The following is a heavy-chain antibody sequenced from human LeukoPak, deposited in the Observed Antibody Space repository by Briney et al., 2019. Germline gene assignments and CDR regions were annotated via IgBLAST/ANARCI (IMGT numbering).Heavy chain of an antibody. V-gene: IGHV1-46*01. D-gene: IGHD2-15*01. CDR1: GYTFTNNY. CDR2: INPSGGST. CDR3: ARAVGIVVVVVATLDY. J-gene: IGHJ4*02. Sequence: GASVKVSCKASGYTFTNNYMHWVRQAPGQGLEWMGIINPSGGSTNCAQKFQGRVTMTRDTSTSTVYMELSSLRSEDTAVYYCARAVGIVVVVVATLDYWGQGTLVTVSS.